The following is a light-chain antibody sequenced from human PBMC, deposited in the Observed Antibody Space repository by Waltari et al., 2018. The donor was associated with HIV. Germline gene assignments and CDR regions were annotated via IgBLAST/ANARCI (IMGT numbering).Light chain of an antibody. Sequence: IRMTQSPSSFSASTGDRVPITCRASQGISSYLAWYQQKPGKAPKLLIYAASTLQSGVPSRFSGSGSGTDFTLTISCLQSEDFATYYCQQYYSYPPLTFGGGTKVEIK. J-gene: IGKJ4*01. CDR2: AAS. CDR1: QGISSY. CDR3: QQYYSYPPLT. V-gene: IGKV1-8*01.